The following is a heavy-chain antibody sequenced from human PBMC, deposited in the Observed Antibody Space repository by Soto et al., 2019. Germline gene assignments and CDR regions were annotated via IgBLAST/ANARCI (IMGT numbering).Heavy chain of an antibody. CDR1: GFTFSSYW. V-gene: IGHV3-74*01. CDR3: ARGTLFPQGPSDS. D-gene: IGHD3-3*01. CDR2: ISTDGTIT. J-gene: IGHJ4*02. Sequence: GGSLRLSCAASGFTFSSYWMHWVRQAPGKGPVWVSRISTDGTITGLADSVKGRFTISRDNAKNTLYLQMNSLRTEDTAVYYCARGTLFPQGPSDSWGQGTLVTVSS.